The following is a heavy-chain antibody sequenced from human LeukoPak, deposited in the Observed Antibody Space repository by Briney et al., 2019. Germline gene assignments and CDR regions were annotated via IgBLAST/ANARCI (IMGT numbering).Heavy chain of an antibody. D-gene: IGHD3-22*01. CDR3: ARLMAPVAPPFSGDSSGYYREID. V-gene: IGHV4-59*08. Sequence: SETLSLTCTVSGGSIGHFHWSWIRQPPGKGLEWIGYIYYSGSTNYNPSLKSRVTISVDTSKNQFSLKLSSVTAADTAVYYCARLMAPVAPPFSGDSSGYYREIDWGQGTLVTVSS. CDR2: IYYSGST. CDR1: GGSIGHFH. J-gene: IGHJ4*02.